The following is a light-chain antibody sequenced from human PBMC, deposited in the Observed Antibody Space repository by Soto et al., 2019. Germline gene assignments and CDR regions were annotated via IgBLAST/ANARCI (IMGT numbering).Light chain of an antibody. Sequence: QSVLTQPPSVSAAPGQKVTISCSGSSSNIGNNYISWYQQLPGTAPKLLIYDNNKRPSGIPDRFSGSKSGTSATLGITGLQTGDEADYYCGTWDNSLRALYVFGSGTKVTVL. CDR1: SSNIGNNY. CDR2: DNN. J-gene: IGLJ1*01. V-gene: IGLV1-51*01. CDR3: GTWDNSLRALYV.